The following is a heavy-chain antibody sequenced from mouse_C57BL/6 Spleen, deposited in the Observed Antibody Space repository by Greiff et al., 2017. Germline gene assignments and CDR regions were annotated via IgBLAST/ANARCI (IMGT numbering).Heavy chain of an antibody. D-gene: IGHD1-1*01. CDR2: IYPSDSET. V-gene: IGHV1-61*01. J-gene: IGHJ3*01. Sequence: QVQLQQPGAELVRPGSSVKLSCKASGYTFTSYWMDWVKQRPGQGLEWIGNIYPSDSETHYNQKFKDKATLTVDKSSSTAYMQLSSLPSEDSAVYYCARPLYGSSLGAYWGQGTLVTVSA. CDR1: GYTFTSYW. CDR3: ARPLYGSSLGAY.